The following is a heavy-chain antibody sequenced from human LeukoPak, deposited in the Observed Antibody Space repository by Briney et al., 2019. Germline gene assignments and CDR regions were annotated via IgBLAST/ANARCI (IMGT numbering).Heavy chain of an antibody. CDR2: IYYSGST. V-gene: IGHV4-59*01. CDR1: GGSISSYY. CDR3: AGKVASYGDYA. Sequence: PSETLSLTCTVSGGSISSYYWSWIRQPPGKGLEWIGYIYYSGSTNYNPSLKSRVTISVDTSKNQFSLKLSSVTAADTAVYYCAGKVASYGDYAWGQGTLVTVSS. J-gene: IGHJ5*02. D-gene: IGHD4-17*01.